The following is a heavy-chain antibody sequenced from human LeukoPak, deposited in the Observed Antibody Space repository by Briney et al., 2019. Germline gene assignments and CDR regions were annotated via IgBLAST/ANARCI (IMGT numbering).Heavy chain of an antibody. CDR2: IRYDGSNQ. J-gene: IGHJ3*01. Sequence: GGSLRLSCVASGFSFINYGIHWVRQAPGKGLEWVSFIRYDGSNQYYADSVKGRFTISRDNSKNTLYLQMNSLRVEDTAVYYCGAPGKDNSDLRPGLIEAFEFWGQRT. CDR3: GAPGKDNSDLRPGLIEAFEF. CDR1: GFSFINYG. D-gene: IGHD6-19*01. V-gene: IGHV3-30*02.